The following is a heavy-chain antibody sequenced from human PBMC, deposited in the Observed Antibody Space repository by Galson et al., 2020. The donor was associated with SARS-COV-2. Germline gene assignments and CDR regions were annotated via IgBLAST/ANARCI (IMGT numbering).Heavy chain of an antibody. J-gene: IGHJ6*03. CDR2: MSSGSLT. CDR1: GFTVSSNY. Sequence: GGSLRLSCAASGFTVSSNYMSWVRQAPGKGLEWVSVMSSGSLTYYAESVRGRFSISRDNSKNTVNLQMNSLRAEDTAVYYCAKVAATANFYYMDVWGKGTTVTVSS. V-gene: IGHV3-53*01. D-gene: IGHD2-21*02. CDR3: AKVAATANFYYMDV.